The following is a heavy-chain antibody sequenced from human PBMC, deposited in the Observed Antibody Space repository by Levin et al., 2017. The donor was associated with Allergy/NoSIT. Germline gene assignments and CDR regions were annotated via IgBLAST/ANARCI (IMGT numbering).Heavy chain of an antibody. D-gene: IGHD4-17*01. J-gene: IGHJ6*02. Sequence: PGGSLRLSCAASGFTFSSYAMSWVRQAPGKGLEWVSAISGSGGSTYYADSVKGRFTISRDNSKNTLYLQMNSLRAEDTAVYYCAKSPADYGDYGSYYYYGMDVWGQGTTVTVSS. CDR3: AKSPADYGDYGSYYYYGMDV. V-gene: IGHV3-23*01. CDR1: GFTFSSYA. CDR2: ISGSGGST.